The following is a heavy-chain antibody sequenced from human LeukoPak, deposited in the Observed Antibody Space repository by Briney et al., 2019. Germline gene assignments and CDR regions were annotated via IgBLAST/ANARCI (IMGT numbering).Heavy chain of an antibody. D-gene: IGHD3-10*01. V-gene: IGHV3-30*03. CDR2: ISYDGSNK. J-gene: IGHJ3*02. CDR1: GFTFSSYG. CDR3: ARDGSIGDDAFDI. Sequence: PGGSLRLSCAASGFTFSSYGMHWVRQAPGKGLEWVAVISYDGSNKYYADSVKGRFTISRDNAKNSLYLQMNSLRAEDTAVYYCARDGSIGDDAFDIWGQGTMVTVSS.